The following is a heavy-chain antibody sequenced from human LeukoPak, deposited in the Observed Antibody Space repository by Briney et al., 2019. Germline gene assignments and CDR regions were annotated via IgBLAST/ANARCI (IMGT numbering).Heavy chain of an antibody. CDR3: ARVGITMVRGRRGYYFDY. Sequence: GGSLRLSCAASGFTFSSYWMSWVRQAPGKGLEWVANIKQDGSEKYYVDSVKGRFTISRDNTKNSLYLQMNSLRAEDTAVYYCARVGITMVRGRRGYYFDYWGQGTLVTVSS. V-gene: IGHV3-7*01. J-gene: IGHJ4*02. D-gene: IGHD3-10*01. CDR2: IKQDGSEK. CDR1: GFTFSSYW.